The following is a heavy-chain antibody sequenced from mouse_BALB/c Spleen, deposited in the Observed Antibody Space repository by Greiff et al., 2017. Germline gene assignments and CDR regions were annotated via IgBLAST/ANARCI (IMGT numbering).Heavy chain of an antibody. CDR1: GYSFTSYW. CDR2: IDPSVSET. CDR3: ARSIYDGGMDY. D-gene: IGHD2-3*01. J-gene: IGHJ4*01. Sequence: QVQLQQSGPQLVRPGASVKISCKASGYSFTSYWMHWVKQRPGQGLEWIGMIDPSVSETRLNQKFKDKATLTVDKSSSTAYMQLSSPTSEDSAVYYCARSIYDGGMDYWGQGTSVTVSS. V-gene: IGHV1S127*01.